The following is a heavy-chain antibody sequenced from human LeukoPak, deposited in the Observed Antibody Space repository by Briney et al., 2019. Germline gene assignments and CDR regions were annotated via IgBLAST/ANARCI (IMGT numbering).Heavy chain of an antibody. CDR3: ASAYGVRGQDWFDP. D-gene: IGHD2-21*01. V-gene: IGHV3-74*01. CDR1: GFTFSSYW. J-gene: IGHJ5*02. Sequence: GGSLRLSCAASGFTFSSYWMHWVRQAPGKGLVWVSRINSDGSSTSYADSVKGRFTISRDNAKNTLYLQMNSLRAEDTAVHYCASAYGVRGQDWFDPWGQGTLVTVSS. CDR2: INSDGSST.